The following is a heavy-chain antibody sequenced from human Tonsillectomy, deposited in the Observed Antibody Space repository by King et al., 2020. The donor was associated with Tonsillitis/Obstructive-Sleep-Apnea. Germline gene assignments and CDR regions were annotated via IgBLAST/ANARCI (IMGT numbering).Heavy chain of an antibody. Sequence: VQLVESGGGLVQPGGSLKLSCAASGFTFSGPAMHWVRQASGKGLERVGSIRSKANSYATAYAASVNGRFTIPRDDSKKKAYLQMNNLKTEDTDVYYCTSGCGGSTTGVDYWGQGALVTFSS. J-gene: IGHJ4*02. V-gene: IGHV3-73*01. CDR3: TSGCGGSTTGVDY. CDR1: GFTFSGPA. D-gene: IGHD2-15*01. CDR2: IRSKANSYAT.